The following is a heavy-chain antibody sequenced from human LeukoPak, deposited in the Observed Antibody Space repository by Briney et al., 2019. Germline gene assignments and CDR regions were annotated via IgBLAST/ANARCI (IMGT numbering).Heavy chain of an antibody. V-gene: IGHV4-34*01. J-gene: IGHJ4*02. D-gene: IGHD5-18*01. CDR3: AREGGYSYGYRRGFDY. CDR2: INHSGST. CDR1: GGSFSGYY. Sequence: PSETLSLTCAVYGGSFSGYYRSWIRQPPGKGLEWIGEINHSGSTNYNPSLKSRVTISVDTSKNQFSLKLSSVTAADTAVYYCAREGGYSYGYRRGFDYWGQGTLVTVSS.